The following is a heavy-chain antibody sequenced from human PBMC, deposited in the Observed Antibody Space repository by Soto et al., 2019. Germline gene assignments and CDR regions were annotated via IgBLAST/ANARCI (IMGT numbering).Heavy chain of an antibody. CDR1: GFTFSSYG. D-gene: IGHD3-3*01. CDR2: ISYDGSNK. CDR3: AKDRHYDFWSGYSFDY. V-gene: IGHV3-30*18. Sequence: QVQLVESGGGVVQPGRSLRLSCAASGFTFSSYGMHWVRQAPGKGLEWVAVISYDGSNKYYADSVKGRFTISRDNSKNTLYLQMNSLRAEDTAVYYCAKDRHYDFWSGYSFDYWGQGTLVTVSS. J-gene: IGHJ4*02.